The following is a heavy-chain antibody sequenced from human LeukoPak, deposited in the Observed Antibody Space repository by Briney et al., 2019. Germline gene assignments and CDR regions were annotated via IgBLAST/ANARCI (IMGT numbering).Heavy chain of an antibody. J-gene: IGHJ4*02. CDR1: GGSISSSSYY. CDR2: IYYSGST. V-gene: IGHV4-39*07. D-gene: IGHD6-13*01. Sequence: SETLSLTCTVSGGSISSSSYYWGWIRQPPGKGLEWIGSIYYSGSTYHNPSLKSRVTISVDTSKNQFSLKLSSVTAADTAVYYCARDRQQLVRGDYFDYWGQGTLVTVSS. CDR3: ARDRQQLVRGDYFDY.